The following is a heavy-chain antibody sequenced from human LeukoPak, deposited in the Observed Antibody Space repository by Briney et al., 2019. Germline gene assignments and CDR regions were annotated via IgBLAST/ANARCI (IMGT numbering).Heavy chain of an antibody. CDR2: ISGSGGST. CDR1: GFTFSSYA. V-gene: IGHV3-23*01. D-gene: IGHD3-22*01. J-gene: IGHJ4*02. CDR3: AKVRYYYDSSGYYFDY. Sequence: PGGSLRLSCAASGFTFSSYAMSWVRQAPGKGLEWVSAISGSGGSTYYADSVKGRFTISRDNSKNTLYLQMNSLRAEDTAVYHCAKVRYYYDSSGYYFDYWGQGTLVTVSS.